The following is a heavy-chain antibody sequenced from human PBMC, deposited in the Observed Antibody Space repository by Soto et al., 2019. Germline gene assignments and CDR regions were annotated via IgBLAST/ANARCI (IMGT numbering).Heavy chain of an antibody. CDR2: INPNSGGT. V-gene: IGHV1-2*04. J-gene: IGHJ5*02. CDR3: VRGSGTRESPPRWYRGGFDP. CDR1: GYTFTGYY. Sequence: QVQLVQSGAEVKKPGASVKVSCKASGYTFTGYYMHWVRQAPGQGLEWMGWINPNSGGTNYAQKLQGWVTMTRDTSVSTAYMELSRLRSDDTAVYYCVRGSGTRESPPRWYRGGFDPWGQGTLVTVSS. D-gene: IGHD1-1*01.